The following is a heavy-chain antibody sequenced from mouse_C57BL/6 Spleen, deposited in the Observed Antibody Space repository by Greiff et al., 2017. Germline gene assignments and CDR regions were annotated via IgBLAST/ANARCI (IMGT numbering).Heavy chain of an antibody. CDR1: GYTFTGYW. V-gene: IGHV1-9*01. CDR3: AKSNYDYAMDY. J-gene: IGHJ4*01. Sequence: VQLQQSGAELMKPGASVKLSCKAPGYTFTGYWIEWVKPRPGHGLEWIGEILPGRGSTNYNEKFKGKATFTADTASNTAYMQLSSLTTEDSAIYYCAKSNYDYAMDYWGQGTSVTVSS. D-gene: IGHD2-5*01. CDR2: ILPGRGST.